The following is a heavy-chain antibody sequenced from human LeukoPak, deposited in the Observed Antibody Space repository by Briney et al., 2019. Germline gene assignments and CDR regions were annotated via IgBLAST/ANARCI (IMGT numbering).Heavy chain of an antibody. Sequence: PSETLSLTCTASGGSISNYYWSWIRQPPEKGLEWIGYIYYSEGTNYNPSLKSRVTISVDTSKNQFSLRLSSVTAADTAVYYCARQLRSGGSYGFDIWGQGTMVTVSS. CDR3: ARQLRSGGSYGFDI. CDR2: IYYSEGT. V-gene: IGHV4-59*08. D-gene: IGHD2-15*01. CDR1: GGSISNYY. J-gene: IGHJ3*02.